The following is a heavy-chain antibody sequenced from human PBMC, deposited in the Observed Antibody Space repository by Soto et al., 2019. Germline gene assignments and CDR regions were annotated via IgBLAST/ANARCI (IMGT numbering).Heavy chain of an antibody. V-gene: IGHV3-30-3*01. D-gene: IGHD1-26*01. CDR2: ITYDGTNQ. J-gene: IGHJ4*02. CDR1: GFTFRSYT. CDR3: ARAPSGSYPEFDY. Sequence: LRLSCAASGFTFRSYTMHWVRQAPGKGLEWVGVITYDGTNQYYADSVKGRFTISRDNSRNTLYLQMNSLRPDDTAVYYCARAPSGSYPEFDYWGQGTLVTVSS.